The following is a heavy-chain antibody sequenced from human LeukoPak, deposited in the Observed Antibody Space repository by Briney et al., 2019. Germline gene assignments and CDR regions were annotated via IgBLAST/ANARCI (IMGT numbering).Heavy chain of an antibody. CDR2: IRYDGSNK. Sequence: GGSLRLSCAASGFTFSSYGMHWVRRAPGKGLEWVAFIRYDGSNKYYADSVKGRFTISRDNSKNTLYLQMNSLRAEDTAVYYCAKDRFGSGYEFDYWGQGTLVTVSS. J-gene: IGHJ4*02. CDR3: AKDRFGSGYEFDY. V-gene: IGHV3-30*02. CDR1: GFTFSSYG. D-gene: IGHD3-22*01.